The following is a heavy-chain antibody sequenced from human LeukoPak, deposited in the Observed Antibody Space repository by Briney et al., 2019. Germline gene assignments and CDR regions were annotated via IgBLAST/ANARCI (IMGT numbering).Heavy chain of an antibody. J-gene: IGHJ6*02. D-gene: IGHD2-2*01. CDR2: ISGSGGST. Sequence: GGSLRLSCAAPGFTSSSYAMSWVRQAPGKGLEWVSAISGSGGSTYYADSVKGRFTISRDNSKNTLYLQMNSLRAEDTAVYYCAKAEGQDIVVVPAAYYYYGMDVWGQGTTVTVSS. V-gene: IGHV3-23*01. CDR3: AKAEGQDIVVVPAAYYYYGMDV. CDR1: GFTSSSYA.